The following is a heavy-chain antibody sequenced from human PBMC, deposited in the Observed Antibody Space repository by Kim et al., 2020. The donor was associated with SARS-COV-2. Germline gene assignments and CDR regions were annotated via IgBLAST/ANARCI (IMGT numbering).Heavy chain of an antibody. J-gene: IGHJ4*02. Sequence: SETLSLTCTVSGGSLSSSGYYWSWFRQHPGKGLEWIGYIYYRGSTYYSPSLKSRLTISVDTSKNQFSLKLSSVSAADTAVYYCARDYDSSGYYDIWGQG. CDR3: ARDYDSSGYYDI. CDR2: IYYRGST. V-gene: IGHV4-31*03. CDR1: GGSLSSSGYY. D-gene: IGHD3-22*01.